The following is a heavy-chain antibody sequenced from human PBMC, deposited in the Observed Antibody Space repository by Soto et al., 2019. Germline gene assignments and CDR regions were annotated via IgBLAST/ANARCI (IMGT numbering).Heavy chain of an antibody. D-gene: IGHD3-10*01. CDR3: ARAGGINRFDP. CDR1: GGSISSGGYY. V-gene: IGHV4-31*03. J-gene: IGHJ5*02. CDR2: IYYSGST. Sequence: QVQLQESGPGLVKPSQTLSLTCTVSGGSISSGGYYWSWIRQHPGKGLEWIGYIYYSGSTYYNPSLKXRXTXSXXTSKNQFSLKLSSVTAADTAVYYCARAGGINRFDPWGQGTLVTVSS.